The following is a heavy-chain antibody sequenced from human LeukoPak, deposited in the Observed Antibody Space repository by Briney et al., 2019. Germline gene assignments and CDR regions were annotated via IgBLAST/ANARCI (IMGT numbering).Heavy chain of an antibody. D-gene: IGHD2-15*01. CDR1: GFTLSDHY. Sequence: GGSLRLSCAVSGFTLSDHYMDWVRQAPGKGLEWVGRVRNKANGYRTEYAASVEGRFTVSGDASKNSLYPQMNSLKTEDTAVYYCARSGYCGAGTCYSDYFDYWGLGTLVTVSS. CDR2: VRNKANGYRT. CDR3: ARSGYCGAGTCYSDYFDY. J-gene: IGHJ4*02. V-gene: IGHV3-72*01.